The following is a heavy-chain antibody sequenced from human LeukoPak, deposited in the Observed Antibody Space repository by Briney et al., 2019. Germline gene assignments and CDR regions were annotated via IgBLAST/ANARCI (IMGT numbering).Heavy chain of an antibody. CDR2: IRYDGSNK. CDR3: ATPYSGGYYDFHY. D-gene: IGHD1-26*01. V-gene: IGHV3-30*02. J-gene: IGHJ4*02. Sequence: PGGSLRLSCAASGFTFSSYVMHWVRQAPGKGLEWVTFIRYDGSNKYYADSVKGRFTISRDNSKNTLYLQMNSLRAEDTAVYYCATPYSGGYYDFHYWGQGTLVTVSS. CDR1: GFTFSSYV.